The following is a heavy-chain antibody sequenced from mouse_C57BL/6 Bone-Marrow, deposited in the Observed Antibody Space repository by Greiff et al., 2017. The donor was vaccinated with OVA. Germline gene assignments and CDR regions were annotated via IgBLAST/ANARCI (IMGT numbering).Heavy chain of an antibody. D-gene: IGHD2-4*01. V-gene: IGHV1-42*01. Sequence: EVQLQESGPELVKPGASVKISCKASGYSFTGYYMNWVKQSPEKSLEWIGEINPSTGGTTYNQKFKAKATLTVDKSSSTAYMQLKSLTSEDSAVYYCAMRSYDYDGTAWFAYWGQGTLVTVSA. CDR1: GYSFTGYY. CDR2: INPSTGGT. J-gene: IGHJ3*01. CDR3: AMRSYDYDGTAWFAY.